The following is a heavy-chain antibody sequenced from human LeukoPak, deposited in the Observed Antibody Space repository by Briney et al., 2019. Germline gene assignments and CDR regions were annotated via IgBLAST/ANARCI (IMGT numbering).Heavy chain of an antibody. Sequence: PSETLSLTCAVYGGSFSGYYWSWTRQPPGKGLEWIGEINHSGSTNYNTSLKSRVTISVDTSKNRFSLKLSSVTAADTAVYYCARLGPAYGSGSYQWFDPWGQGTLVTVSS. D-gene: IGHD3-10*01. CDR3: ARLGPAYGSGSYQWFDP. CDR1: GGSFSGYY. CDR2: INHSGST. J-gene: IGHJ5*02. V-gene: IGHV4-34*01.